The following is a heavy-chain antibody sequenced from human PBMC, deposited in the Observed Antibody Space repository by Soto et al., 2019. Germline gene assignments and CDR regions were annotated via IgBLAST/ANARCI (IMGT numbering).Heavy chain of an antibody. D-gene: IGHD3-9*01. CDR1: GYTFTGYY. J-gene: IGHJ6*02. CDR2: INPNSGGT. CDR3: ARGFYDILTTQDYYYYYGMDV. Sequence: GASVKVSCKASGYTFTGYYMHWVRQAPGQGLEWMGWINPNSGGTNFAQKFQGWVTMTRDTSISTAYMELSRLRSDDTAVYYCARGFYDILTTQDYYYYYGMDVWGQGTTVTVSS. V-gene: IGHV1-2*04.